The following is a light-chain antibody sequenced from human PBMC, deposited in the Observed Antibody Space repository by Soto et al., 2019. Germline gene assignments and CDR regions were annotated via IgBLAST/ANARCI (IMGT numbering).Light chain of an antibody. Sequence: EIVLTQSAGTLSLSPGERATLSCRASQTVSGSYLAWFQQKPGQAPRLLIYAASTRAAGVPDRFSGSGSGTDFSLTIIRLEPEGFAVYYCQHYGPAAWTFGQGTKVEIK. CDR2: AAS. CDR1: QTVSGSY. CDR3: QHYGPAAWT. J-gene: IGKJ1*01. V-gene: IGKV3-20*01.